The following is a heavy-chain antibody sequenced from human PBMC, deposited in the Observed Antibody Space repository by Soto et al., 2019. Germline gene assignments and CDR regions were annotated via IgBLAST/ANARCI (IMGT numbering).Heavy chain of an antibody. CDR1: GGSSGSGGYY. V-gene: IGHV4-61*08. CDR2: IYYSGST. Sequence: SXTLSLTCAVSGGSSGSGGYYWSWIRQPPGKGLEWIGFIYYSGSTNYNPSLKSRVTISVDTSKNEFSLKLSSVTAADTAVYYCARQGPYGMDVWGQGTTVTVS. CDR3: ARQGPYGMDV. J-gene: IGHJ6*02.